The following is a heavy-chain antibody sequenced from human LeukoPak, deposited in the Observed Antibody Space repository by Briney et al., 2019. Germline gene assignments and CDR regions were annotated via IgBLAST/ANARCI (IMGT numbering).Heavy chain of an antibody. CDR2: INKDGGEK. CDR3: ARDSVWFGDDY. V-gene: IGHV3-7*01. D-gene: IGHD3-10*01. J-gene: IGHJ4*02. CDR1: GFTFSSYW. Sequence: GVLRLSCAASGFTFSSYWMSWVRQAPGKGLEWVANINKDGGEKYYVDSVKGRFTISRDNAKNSLYLQMNSLRAEDTAVYYCARDSVWFGDDYWGQGTLVTVSS.